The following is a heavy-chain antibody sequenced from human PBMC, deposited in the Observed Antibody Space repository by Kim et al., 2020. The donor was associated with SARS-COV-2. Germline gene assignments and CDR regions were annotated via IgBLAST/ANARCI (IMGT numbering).Heavy chain of an antibody. Sequence: SETLSLTCTVSGGSISSYYWSWIRQPPGKGLEWIGYIYYSGSTNYNPSLKNRVTISVDTSKNQFSLKLSSVTAADTGVYYCARDVSGSYLSWFDPWSQGTLVTVSS. J-gene: IGHJ5*02. D-gene: IGHD1-26*01. V-gene: IGHV4-59*01. CDR1: GGSISSYY. CDR3: ARDVSGSYLSWFDP. CDR2: IYYSGST.